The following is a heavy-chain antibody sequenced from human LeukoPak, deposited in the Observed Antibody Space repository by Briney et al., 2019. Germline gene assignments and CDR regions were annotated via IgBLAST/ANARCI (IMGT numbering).Heavy chain of an antibody. V-gene: IGHV3-21*04. J-gene: IGHJ4*02. CDR3: ARDPSDYDSSGHTLD. Sequence: GGSLRLSCAASGFTFSSYSMNWVRQAPGKGLEWVSSISSSSSYIYYADSVKGRFTISRDNAKNSLYLQMNSLRAEDTAVYYCARDPSDYDSSGHTLDWGQGTLVTVSS. D-gene: IGHD3-22*01. CDR2: ISSSSSYI. CDR1: GFTFSSYS.